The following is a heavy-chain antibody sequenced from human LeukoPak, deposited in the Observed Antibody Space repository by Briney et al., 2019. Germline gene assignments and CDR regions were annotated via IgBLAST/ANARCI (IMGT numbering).Heavy chain of an antibody. CDR1: GYSFTSYW. V-gene: IGHV5-51*01. D-gene: IGHD2/OR15-2a*01. CDR3: ARSVSPYYFDF. CDR2: IYPGNSRT. J-gene: IGHJ4*02. Sequence: KHGESLKISCKTSGYSFTSYWIGWVRQMPGKGLEWIGIIYPGNSRTKYRPSFQGQVTISVDKSITTAHLQWSSLKASDTAMYYCARSVSPYYFDFWGQGTLVTVSS.